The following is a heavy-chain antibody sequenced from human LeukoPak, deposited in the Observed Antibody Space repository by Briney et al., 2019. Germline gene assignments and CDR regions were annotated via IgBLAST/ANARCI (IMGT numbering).Heavy chain of an antibody. V-gene: IGHV4-34*01. J-gene: IGHJ4*02. D-gene: IGHD2-2*01. CDR3: ARQLGYCSSTSCHKEIDY. Sequence: PSETLTLTCAVYVGSFSGYYWSWIRQPPGKGLEWIGEINHSGSTNYNPSLRSRVTISVDTSKNKFSLKLSSVTAADTAVYYCARQLGYCSSTSCHKEIDYWGQGTLVTVSS. CDR1: VGSFSGYY. CDR2: INHSGST.